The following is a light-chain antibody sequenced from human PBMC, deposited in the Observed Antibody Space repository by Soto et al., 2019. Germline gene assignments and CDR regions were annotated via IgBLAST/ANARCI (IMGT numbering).Light chain of an antibody. CDR2: DSS. CDR1: QSVGRS. J-gene: IGKJ3*01. CDR3: QQYDDWSLT. Sequence: VMTQSPATLSVSPGEGATLSCWASQSVGRSLAWYQQKPGQAPRLLMFDSSTRATGIPAKFSGSGSGTEFTLTISSLQSEDFAIYYCQQYDDWSLTFGPGTKLDI. V-gene: IGKV3-15*01.